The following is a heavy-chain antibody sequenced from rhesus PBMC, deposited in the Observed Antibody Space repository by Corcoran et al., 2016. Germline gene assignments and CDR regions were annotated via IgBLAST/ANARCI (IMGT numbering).Heavy chain of an antibody. CDR2: IDPSDSDT. CDR1: GYSFTSYW. CDR3: AKSPIAAAGLNY. Sequence: EVQLVQSGAEVKRPGESLKISCKTSGYSFTSYWISWVRQIPVKGLEWMGAIDPSDSDTRYNPSFQRQVTSSADKSISTAYLQWSRLKASDTATYYCAKSPIAAAGLNYWGQGVLVTVSS. J-gene: IGHJ4*01. V-gene: IGHV5-20*01. D-gene: IGHD6S26*01.